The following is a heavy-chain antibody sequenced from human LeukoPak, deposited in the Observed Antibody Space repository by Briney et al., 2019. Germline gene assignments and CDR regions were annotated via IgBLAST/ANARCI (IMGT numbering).Heavy chain of an antibody. CDR2: INHSGST. V-gene: IGHV4-34*01. D-gene: IGHD3-16*02. Sequence: SETLSLTCAVYGGSFSGYYWSWIRQPPGKGLEWIGEINHSGSTNYNPSLKSRVTISVDTSKNQFSLKLSSVTAADTAVYYCARIEVITFGGVIVNPYFDYWGQGTLVTVSS. J-gene: IGHJ4*02. CDR1: GGSFSGYY. CDR3: ARIEVITFGGVIVNPYFDY.